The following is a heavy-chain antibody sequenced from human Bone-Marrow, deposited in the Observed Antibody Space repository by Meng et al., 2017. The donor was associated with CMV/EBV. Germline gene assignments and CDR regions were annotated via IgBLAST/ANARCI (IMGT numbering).Heavy chain of an antibody. V-gene: IGHV3-48*04. J-gene: IGHJ6*02. CDR3: ASKESYFYDSNYYGMDV. CDR1: GFTVSSNY. CDR2: ISSSSSTI. D-gene: IGHD3-22*01. Sequence: GESLKISCAASGFTVSSNYMSWVRQAPGKGLEWVSYISSSSSTIYYADSVKGRFTISRDNAKNSLHLQMSSLRVEDTAVYYCASKESYFYDSNYYGMDVWGQGTTVTVSS.